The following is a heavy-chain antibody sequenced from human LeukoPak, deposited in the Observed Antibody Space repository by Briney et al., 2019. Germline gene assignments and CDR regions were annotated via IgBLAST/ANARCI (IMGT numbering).Heavy chain of an antibody. V-gene: IGHV3-23*01. J-gene: IGHJ4*02. CDR3: AKEKKSGGWPIDY. CDR2: ISDGGDYT. CDR1: GFTFSTYA. D-gene: IGHD2-15*01. Sequence: TGGSLRLSCAASGFTFSTYAMSWVRQAPGKGLEWVSGISDGGDYTYYADSVKGRFTISRDNSKNTLYLQMNSLRADDTAMYHCAKEKKSGGWPIDYWGQGALVTVSS.